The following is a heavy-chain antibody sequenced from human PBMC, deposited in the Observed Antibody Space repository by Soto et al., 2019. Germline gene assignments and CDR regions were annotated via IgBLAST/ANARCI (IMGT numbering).Heavy chain of an antibody. J-gene: IGHJ6*02. V-gene: IGHV1-18*01. CDR2: ISAYNGNT. CDR1: GYTFTTYG. CDR3: ARLYCSRTSCYLDYGMDV. Sequence: QVQLVQSGAEVKKPGASVKVSCKASGYTFTTYGINWVRQAPGQGLEWMGWISAYNGNTNYAQKLQGRVTMTTDTSASKAYMELRSLRSDDTAVYFCARLYCSRTSCYLDYGMDVWGQGTTVTVS. D-gene: IGHD2-2*01.